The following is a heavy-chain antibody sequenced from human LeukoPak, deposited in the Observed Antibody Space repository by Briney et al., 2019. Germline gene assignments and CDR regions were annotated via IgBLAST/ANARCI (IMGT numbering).Heavy chain of an antibody. Sequence: GGSLRLSCAGSGFTFSDDYMDWVRQAPGKGLEWVGRSRNKVKSYTTDYAASVKGRFTISRDESKNSLFLQMNCLKTEDTAVYYCVRVRPGGAFWFDPWGQGTLVTVSS. CDR3: VRVRPGGAFWFDP. J-gene: IGHJ5*02. CDR1: GFTFSDDY. CDR2: SRNKVKSYTT. D-gene: IGHD2-8*02. V-gene: IGHV3-72*01.